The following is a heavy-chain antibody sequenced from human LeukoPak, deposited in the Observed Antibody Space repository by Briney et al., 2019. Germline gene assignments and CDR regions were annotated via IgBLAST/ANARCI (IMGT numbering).Heavy chain of an antibody. CDR3: ARGAAAAGTDY. D-gene: IGHD6-13*01. V-gene: IGHV4-4*07. CDR1: GGSISSYY. Sequence: SETLSLTCTVSGGSISSYYWSWIRPPAGKGLEWIGRIYTSGSTNYNPSLKSRVTISVDKSKNQFSLKLSSVTAADTAVYYCARGAAAAGTDYWGQGTLVTVSS. J-gene: IGHJ4*02. CDR2: IYTSGST.